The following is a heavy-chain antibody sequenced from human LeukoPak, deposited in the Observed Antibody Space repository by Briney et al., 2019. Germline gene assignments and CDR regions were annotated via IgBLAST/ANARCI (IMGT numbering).Heavy chain of an antibody. Sequence: PGGSLRLSCAASGFTFSNYWMHWVRQAPGKRLVWVSRINTDGSSTSYADSVKGRFTISRDNAKNTLYLQMNSLRAEDTAVYYCARVGAKKTAAGSGFDYWGQGTLVTVSS. CDR3: ARVGAKKTAAGSGFDY. CDR1: GFTFSNYW. CDR2: INTDGSST. V-gene: IGHV3-74*01. J-gene: IGHJ4*02. D-gene: IGHD2-2*01.